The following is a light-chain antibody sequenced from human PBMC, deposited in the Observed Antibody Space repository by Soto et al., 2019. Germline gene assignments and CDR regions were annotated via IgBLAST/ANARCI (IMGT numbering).Light chain of an antibody. J-gene: IGKJ1*01. Sequence: EIVMTQSPATLSVSPGERATLSCRASQSVSILLAWYQQKPGQAPRLLIYGTSKRAADIPDRFSGSGSGTDFTLTISRLEPEDFAVYYCQQYGSSGTFGQGTKVDIK. V-gene: IGKV3-20*01. CDR3: QQYGSSGT. CDR2: GTS. CDR1: QSVSIL.